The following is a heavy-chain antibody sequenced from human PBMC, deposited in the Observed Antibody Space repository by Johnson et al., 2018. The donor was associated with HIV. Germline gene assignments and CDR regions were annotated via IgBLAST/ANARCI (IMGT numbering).Heavy chain of an antibody. V-gene: IGHV3-15*05. CDR3: STGFSSWAFDI. CDR2: IKSKTDGGTT. D-gene: IGHD6-13*01. Sequence: EVQLVESGGGLVKPGGSLRLSCAASGFTFTNAWMTWVRQAPGKGLEWVGRIKSKTDGGTTDYAAPVKGKFSISRDDSKNTLYLQMNSLKTEDTAVYYCSTGFSSWAFDIWGQGTMVTVSS. J-gene: IGHJ3*02. CDR1: GFTFTNAW.